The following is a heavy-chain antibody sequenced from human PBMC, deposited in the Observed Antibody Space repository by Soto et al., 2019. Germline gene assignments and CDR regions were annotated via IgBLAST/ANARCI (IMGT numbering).Heavy chain of an antibody. J-gene: IGHJ4*02. CDR1: GYSLTSSR. CDR3: ARQVQGGYNFDY. D-gene: IGHD3-22*01. V-gene: IGHV5-51*01. CDR2: IYPGDSDT. Sequence: GESLKISCKGSGYSLTSSRICWGRQMPGKGLEWMGIIYPGDSDTRYSPSFQGQVTISADKSISTAYLQWSSLKASDTAMYYCARQVQGGYNFDYWGQGTLVTVSS.